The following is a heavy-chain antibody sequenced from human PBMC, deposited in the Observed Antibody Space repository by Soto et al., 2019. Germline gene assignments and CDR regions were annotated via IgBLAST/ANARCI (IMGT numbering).Heavy chain of an antibody. J-gene: IGHJ4*02. D-gene: IGHD5-18*01. CDR2: INSGNGNT. V-gene: IGHV1-3*01. CDR3: AYVGGYSTGDYSFDL. CDR1: GYTFTNYA. Sequence: ASVKVSCKASGYTFTNYAVHWVRQAPGQRLEWMGWINSGNGNTKYSQKFQGRVTITRDTSASTAYMELTNLKFDDTALYYCAYVGGYSTGDYSFDLWGQGTPVTVSS.